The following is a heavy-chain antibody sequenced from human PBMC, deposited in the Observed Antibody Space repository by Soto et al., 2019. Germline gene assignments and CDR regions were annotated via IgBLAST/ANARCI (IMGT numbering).Heavy chain of an antibody. D-gene: IGHD5-12*01. CDR3: ARARVATMTCWFDP. Sequence: QLQLQESGSGLVKPSQTLSLTCAVSGGSISRGGYSWSWIRQPPGKGLEWIGYIYHSGSTYYNPSLKSRVTISVDRSKNQFSLKLSSVTAADTAVYYCARARVATMTCWFDPWGQGTLVTVSS. V-gene: IGHV4-30-2*01. J-gene: IGHJ5*02. CDR1: GGSISRGGYS. CDR2: IYHSGST.